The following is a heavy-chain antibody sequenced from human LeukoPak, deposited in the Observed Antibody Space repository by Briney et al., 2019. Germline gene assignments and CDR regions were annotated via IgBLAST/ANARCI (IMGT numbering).Heavy chain of an antibody. V-gene: IGHV1-69*01. CDR2: IIPIFGTA. CDR1: GGTFSSSA. CDR3: ARSIAVAGTLGY. Sequence: SLKVSSKASGGTFSSSATSSVRQAPGQGLEWMGGIIPIFGTANYAQKFQGRVTITADESTSTAYMELSSLRSEDTAVYYCARSIAVAGTLGYWGQGTLVTVSS. J-gene: IGHJ4*02. D-gene: IGHD6-19*01.